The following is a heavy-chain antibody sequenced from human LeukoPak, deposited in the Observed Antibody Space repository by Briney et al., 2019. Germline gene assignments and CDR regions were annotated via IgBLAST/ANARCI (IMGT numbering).Heavy chain of an antibody. J-gene: IGHJ4*02. V-gene: IGHV4-59*06. CDR1: GGSLSSYY. CDR2: IYYSGST. CDR3: ARGDYDYVWGSYRKTLAFDY. D-gene: IGHD3-16*02. Sequence: PSETLSLTCTVSGGSLSSYYWSWIRQPAGKGLEWIGYIYYSGSTYYNPSLKSRVTISVDTSKNQFSLKLSSVTAADTAVYYCARGDYDYVWGSYRKTLAFDYWGQGTLVTVSS.